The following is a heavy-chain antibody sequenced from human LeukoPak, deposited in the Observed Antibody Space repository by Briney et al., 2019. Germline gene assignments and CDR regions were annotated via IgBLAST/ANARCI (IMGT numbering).Heavy chain of an antibody. Sequence: GGSLRLSCAASGFIVSSKYMRWVRQVPGKGLEWVSVIYSGGDTYYPDSVKGRFTISRDNSKNTIYLQMNSLSAEDTAVYYCARGSWFGDSKLYTHYMDVWGKGPTVTVSS. CDR1: GFIVSSKY. V-gene: IGHV3-66*02. J-gene: IGHJ6*03. D-gene: IGHD3-10*01. CDR2: IYSGGDT. CDR3: ARGSWFGDSKLYTHYMDV.